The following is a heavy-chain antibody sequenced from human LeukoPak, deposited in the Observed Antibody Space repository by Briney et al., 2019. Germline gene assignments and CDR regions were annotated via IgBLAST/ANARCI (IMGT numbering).Heavy chain of an antibody. J-gene: IGHJ6*02. Sequence: KPGASVKVSRKASGYTFTGYYMHWVRQAPGQGLEWMGWINPNSGGTNYAQKFQGRVTMTRDTSISTAYMELSRLRSDDTAVYYCASYPYSSGWYYYYGMDVWGQGTTVTVSS. CDR3: ASYPYSSGWYYYYGMDV. CDR2: INPNSGGT. D-gene: IGHD6-19*01. CDR1: GYTFTGYY. V-gene: IGHV1-2*02.